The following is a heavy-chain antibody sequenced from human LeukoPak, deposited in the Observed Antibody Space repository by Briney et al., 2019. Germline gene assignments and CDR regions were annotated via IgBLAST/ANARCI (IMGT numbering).Heavy chain of an antibody. CDR3: ARLVVTAKVNYFDY. Sequence: TPSETLSLTCTVSGGSISSSSYYWGWIRQPPGKGLEWIGSIYYSGSTYYNPSLKSRVTISVDTSKNQFSLKLSSVTAADTAAYYCARLVVTAKVNYFDYWGQGTLVTVSS. CDR2: IYYSGST. V-gene: IGHV4-39*07. D-gene: IGHD2-21*02. J-gene: IGHJ4*02. CDR1: GGSISSSSYY.